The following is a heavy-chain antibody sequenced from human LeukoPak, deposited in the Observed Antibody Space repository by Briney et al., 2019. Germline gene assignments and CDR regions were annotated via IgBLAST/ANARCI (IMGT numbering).Heavy chain of an antibody. CDR3: ARPNKYYYYYMDV. D-gene: IGHD2-8*01. Sequence: SETLSLTCTVSGGSISSSGYYWGRIRQPPGKGLEWIGSIYYSGSTYYNPSLKSRVTISVDTSKNQFSLKLSSVTAADTAVYYCARPNKYYYYYMDVWGKGTTVTVSS. CDR2: IYYSGST. V-gene: IGHV4-39*01. J-gene: IGHJ6*03. CDR1: GGSISSSGYY.